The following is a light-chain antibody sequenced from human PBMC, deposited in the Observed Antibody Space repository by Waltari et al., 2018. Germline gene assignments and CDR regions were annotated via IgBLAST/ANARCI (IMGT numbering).Light chain of an antibody. CDR2: AVS. CDR3: QQYDDWPPWT. V-gene: IGKV3-15*01. Sequence: EILMTQSPATLSLSPGERATLSCRASQSIGTHLAWYQQKLGQAPRLLMFAVSTRAPGIPARFSGSGSGTDFTLTINGLQSEDFALYYCQQYDDWPPWTFGQGTKVEIK. J-gene: IGKJ1*01. CDR1: QSIGTH.